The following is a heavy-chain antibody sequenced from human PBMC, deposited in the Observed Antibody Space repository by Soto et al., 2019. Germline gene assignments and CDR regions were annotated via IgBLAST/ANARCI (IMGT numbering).Heavy chain of an antibody. CDR1: GFSFSSYP. D-gene: IGHD1-1*01. CDR2: ISGSGTNT. V-gene: IGHV3-23*01. Sequence: PGGSLRLSCVASGFSFSSYPMTWVRQAPGKGLEWVSVISGSGTNTYYAESVKGRFTISRDRSQNTLNLQMNRLRAKDTAVYYCAKEKPTTTCFDSWGQGTLVTVSS. J-gene: IGHJ4*02. CDR3: AKEKPTTTCFDS.